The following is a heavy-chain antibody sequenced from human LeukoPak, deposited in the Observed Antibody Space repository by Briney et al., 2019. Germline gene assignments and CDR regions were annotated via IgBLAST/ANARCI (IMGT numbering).Heavy chain of an antibody. CDR1: GFTFSTFE. Sequence: GGSLRLSCTASGFTFSTFEMNWVRQAPGTGLEWVSYISGSGSTMYYADSVKGRFTMSRDNSKNSLYLDMKSLRGEDTALYFCTRGRYFGIDFWGQGSLVIVSS. CDR3: TRGRYFGIDF. V-gene: IGHV3-48*03. D-gene: IGHD3-9*01. J-gene: IGHJ4*02. CDR2: ISGSGSTM.